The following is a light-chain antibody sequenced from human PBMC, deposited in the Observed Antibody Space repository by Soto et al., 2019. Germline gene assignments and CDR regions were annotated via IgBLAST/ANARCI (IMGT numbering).Light chain of an antibody. J-gene: IGLJ1*01. V-gene: IGLV1-44*01. CDR3: QSYDSSLSGYV. CDR2: SDN. CDR1: SSNIGSNA. Sequence: QSVLTQPPSASGTPGQRVTISCSGSSSNIGSNAVSWFQQLPGTAPKLLIYSDNRRPSGVPDRFSGSKSGTSASLAITGLQAEDEADYYCQSYDSSLSGYVFGTGTKLTVL.